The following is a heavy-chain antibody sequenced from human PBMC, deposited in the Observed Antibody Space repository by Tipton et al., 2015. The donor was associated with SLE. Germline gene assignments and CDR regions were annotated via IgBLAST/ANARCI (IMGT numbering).Heavy chain of an antibody. J-gene: IGHJ2*01. CDR2: IYYSGSS. CDR1: GGAVIHNY. Sequence: GLVKPSETLSLTCSVSGGAVIHNYWSWVRQHPGKGLEWIGNIYYSGSSYYNPSLKSRVTISIDTSKNQFSLRLASVTAADTAVYYCARDRGDFDHWGRGALVTVSS. CDR3: ARDRGDFDH. V-gene: IGHV4-59*02.